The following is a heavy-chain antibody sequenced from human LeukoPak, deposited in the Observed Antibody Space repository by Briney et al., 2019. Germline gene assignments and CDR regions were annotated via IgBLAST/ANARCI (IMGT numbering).Heavy chain of an antibody. CDR1: GFTVTDTY. CDR2: IYRGGDT. Sequence: PGGSLRLSCAASGFTVTDTYVSWVRQAPGKGLQWVSVIYRGGDTHYVDSVMGRFTISRDSSKSMVYLQLNSLRAEDTAVYYCASHAASGSYFFDSWGQGTLVTVSS. CDR3: ASHAASGSYFFDS. J-gene: IGHJ4*02. D-gene: IGHD1-26*01. V-gene: IGHV3-53*01.